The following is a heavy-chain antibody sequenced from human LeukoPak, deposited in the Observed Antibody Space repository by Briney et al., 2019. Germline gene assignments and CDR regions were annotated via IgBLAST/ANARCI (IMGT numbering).Heavy chain of an antibody. CDR1: GYIFTGYY. CDR2: INPNSGGT. CDR3: ARGSRYHDWLSPLDS. V-gene: IGHV1-2*02. J-gene: IGHJ4*02. D-gene: IGHD3-9*01. Sequence: GASVKVSCKASGYIFTGYYMHWVRQAPGQGLEWMGWINPNSGGTKYSQKFQGRVTFTRDTSISTAYMAMSRLRSDDTAVFYCARGSRYHDWLSPLDSWGQGTLVTVSS.